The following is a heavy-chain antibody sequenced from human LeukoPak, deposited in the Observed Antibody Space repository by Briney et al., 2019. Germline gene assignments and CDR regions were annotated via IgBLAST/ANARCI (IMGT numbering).Heavy chain of an antibody. D-gene: IGHD3-10*01. CDR1: GYTFTGYY. CDR2: INPNSGGT. Sequence: ASVKVSCKASGYTFTGYYMHWVRQAPGQGLEWMGRINPNSGGTNYAQKFQGRVTMTRDTSISTAYMELSRLRSDDTAVYYCAREELLWFGGNWFDPWGQGTLVTVSS. J-gene: IGHJ5*02. V-gene: IGHV1-2*06. CDR3: AREELLWFGGNWFDP.